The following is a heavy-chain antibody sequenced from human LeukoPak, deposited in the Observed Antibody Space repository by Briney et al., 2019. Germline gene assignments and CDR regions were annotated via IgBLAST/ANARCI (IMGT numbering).Heavy chain of an antibody. CDR3: ARVRVYSSSWHFDY. J-gene: IGHJ4*02. Sequence: SETLSLTCTVPGDSISSFYWSWIRQPAGKGLEWIGRIYTSGSTNYNPSLKSRVTMSVDTSKNQFSLKLSSVTAADTAVYYCARVRVYSSSWHFDYWGQGTLVTVSS. CDR1: GDSISSFY. V-gene: IGHV4-4*07. D-gene: IGHD6-13*01. CDR2: IYTSGST.